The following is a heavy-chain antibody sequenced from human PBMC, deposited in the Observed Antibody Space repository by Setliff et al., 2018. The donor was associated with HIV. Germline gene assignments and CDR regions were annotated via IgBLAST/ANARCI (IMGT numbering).Heavy chain of an antibody. CDR1: GDSNDRSNFF. J-gene: IGHJ4*02. Sequence: SETLSLTCTVSGDSNDRSNFFWTWIRQHPAKGLEWIGYISYSGSATSNPSLKSQASISVDTSRNEFSLKLSSVTAADTSVYFCARGGAFCGRDSCYYLDYWGQGNPVTVSS. CDR3: ARGGAFCGRDSCYYLDY. D-gene: IGHD2-21*02. V-gene: IGHV4-31*01. CDR2: ISYSGSA.